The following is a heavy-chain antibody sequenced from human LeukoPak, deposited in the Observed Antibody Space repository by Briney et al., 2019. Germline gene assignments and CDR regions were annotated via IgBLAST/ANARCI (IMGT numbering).Heavy chain of an antibody. J-gene: IGHJ4*02. D-gene: IGHD2-15*01. CDR3: ASSVYCSGGSCYSSFDY. V-gene: IGHV1-8*01. CDR1: GYTFTSYD. CDR2: MNPNSGNT. Sequence: ASVKVSCKSSGYTFTSYDINWVRQATGQGLEWMGWMNPNSGNTAYAQKFQGRVTMTGNTSISTAYMELSSLRSEDTAVYYCASSVYCSGGSCYSSFDYWGQGTLVTVSS.